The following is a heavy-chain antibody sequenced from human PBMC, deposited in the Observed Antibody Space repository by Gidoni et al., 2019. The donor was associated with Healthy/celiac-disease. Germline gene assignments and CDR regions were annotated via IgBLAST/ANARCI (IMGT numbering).Heavy chain of an antibody. Sequence: QITLKESGPTLVQPTQTPTRTCTFSGFSLRTSGVGVGLIRQPPGKALEWLAFTYWDDEKSYSPSLKSMLTITKDTSKNQVVLTMTNMDPVDTATYYCAHRRGVSSSWYVDNWFDPWGQGTLVTVSS. D-gene: IGHD6-13*01. CDR3: AHRRGVSSSWYVDNWFDP. J-gene: IGHJ5*02. CDR1: GFSLRTSGVG. V-gene: IGHV2-5*02. CDR2: TYWDDEK.